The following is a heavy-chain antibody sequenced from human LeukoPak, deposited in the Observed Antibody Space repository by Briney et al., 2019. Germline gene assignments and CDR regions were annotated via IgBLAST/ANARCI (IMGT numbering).Heavy chain of an antibody. D-gene: IGHD3-22*01. V-gene: IGHV1-2*02. CDR1: GYTFTGYY. CDR3: ARSTMIVVPPGY. J-gene: IGHJ4*02. Sequence: ASVKVSCKASGYTFTGYYMHWVRQAPGQGLEWMGWINPNSGGTNYAQKFQGRVTMTRDTSTSTVYMELSSLRSEDTAVYYCARSTMIVVPPGYWGQGTLVTVSS. CDR2: INPNSGGT.